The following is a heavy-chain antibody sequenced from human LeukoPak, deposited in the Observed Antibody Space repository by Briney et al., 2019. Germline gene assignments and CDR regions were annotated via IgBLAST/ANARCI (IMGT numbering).Heavy chain of an antibody. J-gene: IGHJ3*02. CDR1: GGTFSSYA. CDR2: INLNSGGT. V-gene: IGHV1-2*02. Sequence: ASVKVSCKASGGTFSSYAISWVRQAPGQGLEWMGWINLNSGGTNYAQKFQGRVTMTRDTSMSTAYMDVRGLTSDDTAVYYCSRGAYFYDDVTRGFDIWGQGTMVTVSS. D-gene: IGHD3-16*01. CDR3: SRGAYFYDDVTRGFDI.